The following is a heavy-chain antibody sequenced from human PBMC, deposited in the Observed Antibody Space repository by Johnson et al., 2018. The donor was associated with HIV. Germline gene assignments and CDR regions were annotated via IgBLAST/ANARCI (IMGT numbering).Heavy chain of an antibody. CDR3: AREWLYGFDI. CDR2: ISNDGSNK. D-gene: IGHD5-24*01. Sequence: QVQLVESGGGVVQPGRSLRLSCAASGFTFSSHAMHWVRQAPGKGLEWVTFISNDGSNKYYADSVKGRFTISRDNAKNTLYLQMNSLRAEDTAVYYCAREWLYGFDIWGQGTMVTVSS. CDR1: GFTFSSHA. J-gene: IGHJ3*02. V-gene: IGHV3-30*04.